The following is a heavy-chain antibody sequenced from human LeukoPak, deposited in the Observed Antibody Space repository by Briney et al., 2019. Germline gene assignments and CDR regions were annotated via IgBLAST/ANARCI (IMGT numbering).Heavy chain of an antibody. Sequence: SETLSLTCAVNGGSFSGYYWSWIRQPPGKGLEWIGEINHSGSTNYNPSLKSRVTISVDTSKNQFSLKLSSVTAADTAVYYCARVAATYYDFWSGSHPVAFDIWGQGTMVTVSS. CDR2: INHSGST. D-gene: IGHD3-3*01. CDR1: GGSFSGYY. CDR3: ARVAATYYDFWSGSHPVAFDI. J-gene: IGHJ3*02. V-gene: IGHV4-34*01.